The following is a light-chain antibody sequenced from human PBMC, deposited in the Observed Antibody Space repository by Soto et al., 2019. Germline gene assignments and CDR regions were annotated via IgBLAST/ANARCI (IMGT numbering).Light chain of an antibody. CDR1: QSVSSSY. Sequence: EIVLTQSPGTLYLSPGERATLSCRASQSVSSSYLAWYQQKPGQAPRLLIYGASSRATGIPDRFSGSGSGTDFTLTISRLEPDDFAVYYCLQYGSSLPVTIGQGTRLEIK. CDR3: LQYGSSLPVT. J-gene: IGKJ5*01. V-gene: IGKV3-20*01. CDR2: GAS.